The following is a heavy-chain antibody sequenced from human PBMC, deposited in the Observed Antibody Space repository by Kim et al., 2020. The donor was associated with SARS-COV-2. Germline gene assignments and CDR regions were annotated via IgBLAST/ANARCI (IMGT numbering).Heavy chain of an antibody. Sequence: GESLKISCKASGYNFTSYWIGWVRQMPGKRLEWMGIIYPGDSDTRYSPSFQGQVTISADKSISTAYLQWSSLKASYTAMYYCARRDTSSWYGNYFDYWGQGTLVTVSS. CDR3: ARRDTSSWYGNYFDY. CDR1: GYNFTSYW. CDR2: IYPGDSDT. J-gene: IGHJ4*02. D-gene: IGHD6-13*01. V-gene: IGHV5-51*01.